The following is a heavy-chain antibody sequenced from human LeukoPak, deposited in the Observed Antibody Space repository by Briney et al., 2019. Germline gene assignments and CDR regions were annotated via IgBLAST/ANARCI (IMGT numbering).Heavy chain of an antibody. CDR1: GYTFTGYY. Sequence: ASVKVSCKASGYTFTGYYMHWVRQAPGQGLEWMGWINPNSGGTNYAQKFQGRVTMTRDTSISIAYMELSRLRSDDTAVYYCARGYYDILTGYTTPGYWGQGTLVTVSS. CDR3: ARGYYDILTGYTTPGY. J-gene: IGHJ4*02. CDR2: INPNSGGT. D-gene: IGHD3-9*01. V-gene: IGHV1-2*02.